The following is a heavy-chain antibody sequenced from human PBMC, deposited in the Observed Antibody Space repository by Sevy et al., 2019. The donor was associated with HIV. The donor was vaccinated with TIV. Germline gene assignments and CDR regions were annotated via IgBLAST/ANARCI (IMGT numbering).Heavy chain of an antibody. CDR3: ARDLEFYDNGDYGPAFMPDY. D-gene: IGHD4-17*01. Sequence: GGSLRLSCAASGFTFSSYGMHWVRQAPCKGLEWVALIWFDGSNTYYADSVKGRFTISRDIAKNTLHLQMNSLRGEDTAVYYCARDLEFYDNGDYGPAFMPDYWGQGTLVTVSS. CDR2: IWFDGSNT. CDR1: GFTFSSYG. V-gene: IGHV3-33*01. J-gene: IGHJ4*02.